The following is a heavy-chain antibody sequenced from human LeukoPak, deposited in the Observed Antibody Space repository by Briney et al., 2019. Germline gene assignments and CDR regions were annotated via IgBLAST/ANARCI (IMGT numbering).Heavy chain of an antibody. J-gene: IGHJ4*02. CDR2: SRNKAKSYTT. D-gene: IGHD6-19*01. CDR1: GFTFSDHF. V-gene: IGHV3-72*01. CDR3: VRVGSVAGSDYLDY. Sequence: QPGGSLRLSCAISGFTFSDHFLDWVRQAPGKGLEWVGRSRNKAKSYTTEYAASVKGKFTISRDDSKNSLYLQMDSLKTEDTAVYYCVRVGSVAGSDYLDYWGQGTPVTVSS.